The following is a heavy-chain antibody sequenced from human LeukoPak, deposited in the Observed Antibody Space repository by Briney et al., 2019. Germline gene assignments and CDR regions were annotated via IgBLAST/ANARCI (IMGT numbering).Heavy chain of an antibody. CDR3: ARALNTAMGRDYGMDV. Sequence: SETLSLTCAVYGGSFSGYYWSWIRQPPGKGLEWIGEINHGGSTNYNPSLKSRVTISVDTSKNQFSLKLSSVTAADTAVYYCARALNTAMGRDYGMDVWGQGTTVTVSS. CDR2: INHGGST. V-gene: IGHV4-34*01. J-gene: IGHJ6*02. CDR1: GGSFSGYY. D-gene: IGHD5-18*01.